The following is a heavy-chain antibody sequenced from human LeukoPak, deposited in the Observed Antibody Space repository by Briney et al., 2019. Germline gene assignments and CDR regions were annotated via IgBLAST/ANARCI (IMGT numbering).Heavy chain of an antibody. CDR3: ARDGGSYYTGADAFDI. V-gene: IGHV4-30-4*08. CDR2: IYYSGST. D-gene: IGHD1-26*01. Sequence: PSETLSLTCTVSGGSISSGDYYWSWIRQPPGKGLEWIGYIYYSGSTYYNPSLKSRVTISVDTSKIQFSLKLSSVTAADTAVYYCARDGGSYYTGADAFDIWGQGTMVTVSS. CDR1: GGSISSGDYY. J-gene: IGHJ3*02.